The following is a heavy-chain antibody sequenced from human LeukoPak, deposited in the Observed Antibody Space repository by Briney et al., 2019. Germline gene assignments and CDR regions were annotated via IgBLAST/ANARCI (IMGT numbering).Heavy chain of an antibody. J-gene: IGHJ4*02. CDR3: ARGNGGSYYFDY. V-gene: IGHV1-69*05. Sequence: KVSCKASGGTFISYAISWVRQAPGQGVEWMGRIIPIFGTANYAQKFQGRGTITTDESTSTAYMELSSLRSEDTAVYYCARGNGGSYYFDYWGQGTLVTVSS. CDR2: IIPIFGTA. D-gene: IGHD1-26*01. CDR1: GGTFISYA.